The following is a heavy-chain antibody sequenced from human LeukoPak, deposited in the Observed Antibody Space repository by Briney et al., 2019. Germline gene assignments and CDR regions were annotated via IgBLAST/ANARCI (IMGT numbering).Heavy chain of an antibody. CDR3: ARGLCGGDCYSD. CDR2: ISSTSSYI. CDR1: GFTFSNYF. J-gene: IGHJ4*02. V-gene: IGHV3-21*01. D-gene: IGHD2-21*02. Sequence: GGSLRLSCAASGFTFSNYFMNWVRQAPGKGLEWVSAISSTSSYIYYADSVKGRFTISRDNAKSSLYLQMNSLRAEDTAAYYCARGLCGGDCYSDWGQGTLVTVSS.